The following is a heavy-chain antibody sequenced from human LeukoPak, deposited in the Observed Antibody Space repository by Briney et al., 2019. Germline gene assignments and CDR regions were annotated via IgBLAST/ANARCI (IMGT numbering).Heavy chain of an antibody. J-gene: IGHJ6*02. D-gene: IGHD3-3*02. Sequence: SETLSLTCTVSGGSISSGGYYCTWIRQHPGKGLEWIGDIYYSGSTYYNPSLKSRVTISIDTSKNQFSLELRSVTAADTAVYYCARGGIFVVVPPGDYGVDVWGQGTTVTVSS. CDR3: ARGGIFVVVPPGDYGVDV. V-gene: IGHV4-31*03. CDR2: IYYSGST. CDR1: GGSISSGGYY.